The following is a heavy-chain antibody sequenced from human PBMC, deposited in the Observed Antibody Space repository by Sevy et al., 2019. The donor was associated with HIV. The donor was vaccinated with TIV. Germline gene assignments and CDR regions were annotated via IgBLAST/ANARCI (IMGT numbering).Heavy chain of an antibody. D-gene: IGHD5-18*01. J-gene: IGHJ4*02. CDR3: IRSRQLGYTAMVPDY. CDR1: GFNLGDYA. Sequence: GGSLRLSCSTSGFNLGDYAMSWVRQSPGKGLEWVGFMRSKAFAGTTEYAASVKGRLTISTDDSKASAHLQMNSLRAEDTGVYYCIRSRQLGYTAMVPDYWGQGTLVTVSS. CDR2: MRSKAFAGTT. V-gene: IGHV3-49*04.